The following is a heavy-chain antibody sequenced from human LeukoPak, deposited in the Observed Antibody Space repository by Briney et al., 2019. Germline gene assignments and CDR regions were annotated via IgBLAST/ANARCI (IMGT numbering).Heavy chain of an antibody. Sequence: GASVKVSCKASGYTFTGYYMHWVRQAPGQGLEWMGWINPNSGGTNYAQKFQGRVTMTRDTSISTVYMELSRLRSDDTAVYYCARDYYDSSGYYRLIYGMDVWGQGTTVTVSS. D-gene: IGHD3-22*01. V-gene: IGHV1-2*02. CDR2: INPNSGGT. J-gene: IGHJ6*02. CDR1: GYTFTGYY. CDR3: ARDYYDSSGYYRLIYGMDV.